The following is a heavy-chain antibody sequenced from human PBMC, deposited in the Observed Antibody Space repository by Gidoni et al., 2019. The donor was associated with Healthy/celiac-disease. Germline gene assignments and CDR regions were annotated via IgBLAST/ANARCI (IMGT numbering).Heavy chain of an antibody. Sequence: QLQLQESGPGLAKPSETLSLTCTVSGGSISSSSYYWGWIRKPPGRGLEWIGSIYYSGSTYYNPSLKSRVTISVDTSKNQFSLKLSSVTAADTAVYYCARHGGSNAFDIWGQGTMVTVSS. V-gene: IGHV4-39*01. D-gene: IGHD2-15*01. CDR1: GGSISSSSYY. CDR2: IYYSGST. CDR3: ARHGGSNAFDI. J-gene: IGHJ3*02.